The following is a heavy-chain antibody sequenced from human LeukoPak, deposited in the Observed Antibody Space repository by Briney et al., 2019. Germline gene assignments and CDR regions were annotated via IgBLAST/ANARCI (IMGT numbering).Heavy chain of an antibody. CDR3: ARRPHYDILTGYYGSNWFDP. CDR1: GGSFSGYY. Sequence: SETLSLTCAVYGGSFSGYYWSWIRHPPRKGLEWIGEINHIGSTNNNPSLKSLVTISVDTSKNQFSLTLSYVTAADTAVYYCARRPHYDILTGYYGSNWFDPWGQGTLVTVSS. J-gene: IGHJ5*02. V-gene: IGHV4-34*01. D-gene: IGHD3-9*01. CDR2: INHIGST.